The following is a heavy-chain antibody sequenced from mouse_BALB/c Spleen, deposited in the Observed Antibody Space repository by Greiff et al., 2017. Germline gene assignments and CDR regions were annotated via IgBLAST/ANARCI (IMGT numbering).Heavy chain of an antibody. J-gene: IGHJ1*01. CDR2: IDPETGGT. Sequence: QVQLQQSGAELVRPGASVTLSCKASGYTFTDYEMHWVKQTPVHGLEWIGAIDPETGGTAYNQKFKGKATLTADKSSSTAYMELRSLTSEDSAVYYCTRGGQRGYFDVWGAGTTVTVSS. CDR3: TRGGQRGYFDV. CDR1: GYTFTDYE. V-gene: IGHV1-15*01.